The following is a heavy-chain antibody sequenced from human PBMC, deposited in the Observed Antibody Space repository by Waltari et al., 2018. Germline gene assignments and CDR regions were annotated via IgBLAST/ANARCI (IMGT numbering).Heavy chain of an antibody. CDR3: AVGIAAAGTAYFDY. J-gene: IGHJ4*02. Sequence: QLQLQESGPGLVKPSETLSLTCTVSGGSISSSSYYWGGIRQPPGKGLEWIGSIYYSGSTYYNPSLKSRVTISVDTSKNQFSLKLSSVTAADTAVYYCAVGIAAAGTAYFDYWGQGTLVTVSS. V-gene: IGHV4-39*07. CDR1: GGSISSSSYY. D-gene: IGHD6-13*01. CDR2: IYYSGST.